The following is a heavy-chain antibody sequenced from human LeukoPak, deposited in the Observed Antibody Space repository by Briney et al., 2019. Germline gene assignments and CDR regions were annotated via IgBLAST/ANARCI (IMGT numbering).Heavy chain of an antibody. Sequence: GGSLRLSCAASGFIFSNYWMSWVRQAPGKGLEWVANIKQDGSDKYYVDSVKGRFTISRDNAKKSLYLQLNSLRAEDTAVYYCAKYADTSGYYPYYMDVWGKGTTVTVPS. V-gene: IGHV3-7*01. CDR2: IKQDGSDK. CDR3: AKYADTSGYYPYYMDV. CDR1: GFIFSNYW. J-gene: IGHJ6*03. D-gene: IGHD3-22*01.